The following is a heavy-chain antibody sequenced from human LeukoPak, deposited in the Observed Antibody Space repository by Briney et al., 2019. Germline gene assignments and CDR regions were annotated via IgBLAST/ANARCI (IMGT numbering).Heavy chain of an antibody. Sequence: ASVKVSCKTPGGTFSNSAISWVRQAPGQGLEWMGWINPNSGGTNYAQKFQGWVTMTRDTSISTAYMELSRLRSDDTAVYYCARAHSGSYGFDYWGQGTLVTVSS. D-gene: IGHD1-26*01. CDR3: ARAHSGSYGFDY. V-gene: IGHV1-2*04. CDR2: INPNSGGT. J-gene: IGHJ4*02. CDR1: GGTFSNSA.